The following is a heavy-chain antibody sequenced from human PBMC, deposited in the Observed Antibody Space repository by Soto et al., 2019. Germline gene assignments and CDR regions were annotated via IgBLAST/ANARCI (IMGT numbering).Heavy chain of an antibody. Sequence: SETLSLTCTVSGGSISSYYWSWIRQPPGKGLEWIGYIYYSGSTNYNPSLKSRVTISVDTSKNQFSLKLSSVTAADTAVYYCAKYFRDGYNSDYYFDYWGQGTLVTVSS. V-gene: IGHV4-59*01. D-gene: IGHD5-12*01. CDR1: GGSISSYY. J-gene: IGHJ4*02. CDR3: AKYFRDGYNSDYYFDY. CDR2: IYYSGST.